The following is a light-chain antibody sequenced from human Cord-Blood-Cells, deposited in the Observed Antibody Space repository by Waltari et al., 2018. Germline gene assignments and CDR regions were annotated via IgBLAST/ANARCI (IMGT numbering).Light chain of an antibody. CDR1: SSDVGSSKL. CDR3: CSYAGSSTWV. J-gene: IGLJ3*02. Sequence: QSALTQPASVSGSPGQSITIPCTGTSSDVGSSKLVSWYQQHPGKAPKPMIYEGSKRPSGVSNCFSGSKSGNTASLTISGLQAEDEADYYCCSYAGSSTWVFGGGTKLTVL. V-gene: IGLV2-23*01. CDR2: EGS.